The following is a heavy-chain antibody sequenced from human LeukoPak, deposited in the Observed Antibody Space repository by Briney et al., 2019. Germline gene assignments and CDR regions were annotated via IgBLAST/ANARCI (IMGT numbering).Heavy chain of an antibody. V-gene: IGHV3-7*01. Sequence: GGSLRLSCAASGFTFSSYWMSWVRQAPGKGLEWVANIKQDGSEKYYVDSVKGRFTISRDNAKNTLNLQMNSLRAEDTAVYYCAKDLGQYYDTSDKWFDPWGQGTLVNVSS. CDR1: GFTFSSYW. D-gene: IGHD3-22*01. CDR2: IKQDGSEK. CDR3: AKDLGQYYDTSDKWFDP. J-gene: IGHJ5*01.